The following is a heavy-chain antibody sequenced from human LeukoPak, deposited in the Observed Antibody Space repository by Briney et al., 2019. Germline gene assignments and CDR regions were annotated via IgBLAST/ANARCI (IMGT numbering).Heavy chain of an antibody. CDR1: GFTFSSYG. V-gene: IGHV3-30*02. CDR2: IRYDGSNK. J-gene: IGHJ4*02. CDR3: TTDLPGGSSGIDY. Sequence: GGSLRLSCAASGFTFSSYGMHWVRQAPGKGLEWVAFIRYDGSNKYYADSVKGRFTISRDNSKNTLYLQMNSLKTEDTAVYYCTTDLPGGSSGIDYWGQGTLVTVSS. D-gene: IGHD6-25*01.